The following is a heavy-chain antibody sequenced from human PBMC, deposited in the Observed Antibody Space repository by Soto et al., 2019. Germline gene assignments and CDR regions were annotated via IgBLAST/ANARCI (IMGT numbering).Heavy chain of an antibody. Sequence: QVQLVESGGGVVQPGRSLRLSCAASGFTFSSYGMHWVRQAPGKGLEWVAVISYDGSNKYYADSVKGRFTISRDNSKNTPYLKMNSMRAEDTAVYYCAKGRGWFGELRDWGQGTLVTVSS. CDR3: AKGRGWFGELRD. V-gene: IGHV3-30*18. D-gene: IGHD3-10*01. CDR1: GFTFSSYG. J-gene: IGHJ4*02. CDR2: ISYDGSNK.